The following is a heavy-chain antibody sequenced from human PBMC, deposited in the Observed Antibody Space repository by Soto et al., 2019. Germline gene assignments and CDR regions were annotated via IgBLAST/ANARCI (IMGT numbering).Heavy chain of an antibody. V-gene: IGHV3-30*18. CDR1: GFTFSSYG. CDR3: AKSTSEYYY. CDR2: ISYDGNNK. Sequence: HPVGSLRLSCAASGFTFSSYGIHWVRQAPGKGLEWVAVISYDGNNKYYADSVRGRFTISRDNSKNTVYLQMSGLRAEDTAVYYCAKSTSEYYYWGQGTLVTVPS. J-gene: IGHJ4*02. D-gene: IGHD2-2*01.